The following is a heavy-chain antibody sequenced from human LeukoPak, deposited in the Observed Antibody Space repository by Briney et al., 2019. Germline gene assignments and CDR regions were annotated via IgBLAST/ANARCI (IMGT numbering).Heavy chain of an antibody. CDR2: INPNGGST. V-gene: IGHV1-46*01. CDR1: GYSFTSYY. J-gene: IGHJ5*02. D-gene: IGHD6-19*01. Sequence: ASVKVSCKASGYSFTSYYMHWVRQAPGQGLEWMGIINPNGGSTSYAQKFRGRVTMTRDTSTSTVYMELSSLKSEDTAVYYRAREKDNSGWKNWIDPWGEGTLVTVSS. CDR3: AREKDNSGWKNWIDP.